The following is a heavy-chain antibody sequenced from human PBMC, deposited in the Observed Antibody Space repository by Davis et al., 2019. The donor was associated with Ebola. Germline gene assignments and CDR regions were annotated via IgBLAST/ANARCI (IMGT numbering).Heavy chain of an antibody. Sequence: GESLKISCAASGFTFSSYSMNWVRQAPGKGLEWVSSISSSSSYIYYADSVKGRFTISRDNAKNSLYLQMSSLRSEDTAVYYCARGSLYTWGKPTPGSYWGQGTLVTVSS. CDR2: ISSSSSYI. J-gene: IGHJ4*02. CDR3: ARGSLYTWGKPTPGSY. CDR1: GFTFSSYS. V-gene: IGHV3-21*04. D-gene: IGHD3-16*01.